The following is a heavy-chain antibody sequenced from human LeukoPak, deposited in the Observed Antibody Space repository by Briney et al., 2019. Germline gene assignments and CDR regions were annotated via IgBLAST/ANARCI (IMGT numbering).Heavy chain of an antibody. CDR3: ARDFWATNYYYGMDV. CDR1: GFIFRNYA. CDR2: ISGSGDSV. Sequence: GGSLRLSCAGSGFIFRNYAMAWVRQAPGKGLECVSAISGSGDSVRHAVSVQGRFIISRDNSKSTLYLQMDNLRAEDTALYYCARDFWATNYYYGMDVWGQGTTVTVSS. J-gene: IGHJ6*02. D-gene: IGHD3-3*01. V-gene: IGHV3-23*01.